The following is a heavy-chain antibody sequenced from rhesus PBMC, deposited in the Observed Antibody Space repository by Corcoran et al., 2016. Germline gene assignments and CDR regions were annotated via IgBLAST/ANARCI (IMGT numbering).Heavy chain of an antibody. Sequence: QVQLQESGPGLVKPSETLSLTCAVSGYSISSGYGWGWLRQPPGKGLEWIGQIYGGSGSTYYDPSLKSRVTVSKDTSKNQFSLKLSSVTAADTAVYYCAAGVVIYDAFDFWGQGLRVTVSS. J-gene: IGHJ3*01. V-gene: IGHV4-127*01. CDR2: IYGGSGST. CDR3: AAGVVIYDAFDF. CDR1: GYSISSGYG. D-gene: IGHD3-16*01.